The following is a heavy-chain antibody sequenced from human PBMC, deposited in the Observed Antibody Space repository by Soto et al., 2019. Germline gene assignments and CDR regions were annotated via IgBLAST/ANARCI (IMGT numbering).Heavy chain of an antibody. CDR2: IYYSGST. D-gene: IGHD2-8*01. Sequence: PSETLSLTCTVSGGSISSSSYYWGWIRQPPGKGLEWIGSIYYSGSTYYNPSLKSRVTISVDTSKNQFSLKLSSVTAADTAVYYCARHKSKGFNCTSGVCFWNWFDLWGQRTLVTVSS. J-gene: IGHJ5*02. CDR1: GGSISSSSYY. V-gene: IGHV4-39*01. CDR3: ARHKSKGFNCTSGVCFWNWFDL.